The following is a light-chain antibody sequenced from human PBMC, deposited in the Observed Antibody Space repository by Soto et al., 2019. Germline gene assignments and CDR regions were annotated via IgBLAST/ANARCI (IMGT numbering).Light chain of an antibody. CDR1: QSISNN. Sequence: EIVMTQSPATLSVSPGERVTLSCRASQSISNNLAWYQHKPGRAPRVLIYDASTRATGIPVRFSGSGSGTELTLTISSLQSDDFAVYYCQQYNNWPPKHTFGQGTKLEIK. J-gene: IGKJ2*01. CDR3: QQYNNWPPKHT. V-gene: IGKV3-15*01. CDR2: DAS.